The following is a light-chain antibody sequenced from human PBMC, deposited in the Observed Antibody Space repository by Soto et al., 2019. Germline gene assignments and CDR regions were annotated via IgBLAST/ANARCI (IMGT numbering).Light chain of an antibody. CDR1: HSISTN. Sequence: EIIMTQSPATLSVSPGEGATLSCRTSHSISTNLAWYQHKRGQSPRLLVYGASTRATGVPARFSGSGSGAEFTLSISSLQSEDFATYYCQQYNNYPYTFGQGTKLEIK. CDR2: GAS. CDR3: QQYNNYPYT. V-gene: IGKV3-15*01. J-gene: IGKJ2*01.